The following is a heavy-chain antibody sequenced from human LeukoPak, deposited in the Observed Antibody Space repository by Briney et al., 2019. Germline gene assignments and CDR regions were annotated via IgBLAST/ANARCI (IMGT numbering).Heavy chain of an antibody. J-gene: IGHJ4*02. CDR2: IWYDETNK. Sequence: TGGSLRLSCAASGFTFSSYVMHWVRQAPGKGLEWVAVIWYDETNKYYADSVKGRFTISRDNSKNTLYLQMSSLRAEDTAVYYCVRDPYDILTGPYFDYWGQGTLVTVSS. CDR3: VRDPYDILTGPYFDY. V-gene: IGHV3-33*08. CDR1: GFTFSSYV. D-gene: IGHD3-9*01.